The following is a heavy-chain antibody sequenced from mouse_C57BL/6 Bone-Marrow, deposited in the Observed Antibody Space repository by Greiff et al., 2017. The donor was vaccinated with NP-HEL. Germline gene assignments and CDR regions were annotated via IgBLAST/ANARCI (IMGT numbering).Heavy chain of an antibody. CDR2: ISSGGDYI. J-gene: IGHJ4*01. V-gene: IGHV5-9-1*02. Sequence: DVMLVESGEGLVKPGGSLKLSCAASGFTFSSYAMSWVRQTPEKRLEWVAYISSGGDYIYYADTVKGRFTISRDNARNTLYLQMSSLKSEDTAMYYCTRLDGYYEDYYAMDYWGQGTSVTVSS. CDR3: TRLDGYYEDYYAMDY. CDR1: GFTFSSYA. D-gene: IGHD2-3*01.